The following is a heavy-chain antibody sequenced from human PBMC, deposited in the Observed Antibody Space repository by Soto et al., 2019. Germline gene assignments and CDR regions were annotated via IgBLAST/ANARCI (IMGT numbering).Heavy chain of an antibody. CDR2: IYYSGST. J-gene: IGHJ6*02. V-gene: IGHV4-31*03. Sequence: QVQLQESGPGLVKPSQTLSLTCTVSGGSISSGGYYWSWIRQHPGKGLEWIGYIYYSGSTYYNPSLKSRVTISVDTSKNQFSLKLSSVTAADTAVYYCARDRRGSSRHSYYGMDVWGQGTTVTASS. CDR3: ARDRRGSSRHSYYGMDV. CDR1: GGSISSGGYY. D-gene: IGHD6-6*01.